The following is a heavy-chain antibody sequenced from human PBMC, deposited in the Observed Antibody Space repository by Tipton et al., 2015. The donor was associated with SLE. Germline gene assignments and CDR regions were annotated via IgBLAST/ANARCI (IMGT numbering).Heavy chain of an antibody. CDR3: VRDRGYARFDY. J-gene: IGHJ4*02. V-gene: IGHV4-39*07. Sequence: TLSLTCNVSGGSISSSTYYWGWIRQPPGKGLEWIASMYYSGTTYYNPSLKSRVTISVDTSKNQFSLKLSSVTAADTAVYNCVRDRGYARFDYWGQGTLVTVSS. CDR2: MYYSGTT. CDR1: GGSISSSTYY. D-gene: IGHD5-12*01.